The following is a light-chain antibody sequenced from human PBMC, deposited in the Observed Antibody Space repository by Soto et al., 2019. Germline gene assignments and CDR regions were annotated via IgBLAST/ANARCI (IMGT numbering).Light chain of an antibody. J-gene: IGKJ1*01. CDR1: QTGFNN. Sequence: EIGLTQSPGSLSWSAGERATLSCWASQTGFNNLAWYQQKPGQAPRLPIYGASTRATGIPARFSGSGSGTEFTLTISSLQSEDFAVYYCQQYNNWPPWTFGQGTKVDIK. CDR3: QQYNNWPPWT. CDR2: GAS. V-gene: IGKV3-15*01.